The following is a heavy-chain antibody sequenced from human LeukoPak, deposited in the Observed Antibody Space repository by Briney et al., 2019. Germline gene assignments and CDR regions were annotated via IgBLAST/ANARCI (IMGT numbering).Heavy chain of an antibody. D-gene: IGHD6-6*01. CDR3: ARGLSSAWEVQGY. CDR2: IQASGST. V-gene: IGHV4-61*02. Sequence: SETLSLTCSVSGDSITSGSYFWRWVRQPAGKGLEWIGRIQASGSTSYNPSLKSRVTISMDTSKNQFSLKLSFVTAADTALYYCARGLSSAWEVQGYWGQGTLVTVSS. J-gene: IGHJ4*02. CDR1: GDSITSGSYF.